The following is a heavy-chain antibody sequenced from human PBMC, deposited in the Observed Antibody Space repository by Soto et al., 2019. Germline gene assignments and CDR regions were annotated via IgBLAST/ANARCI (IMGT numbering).Heavy chain of an antibody. CDR3: ARWRTTQYFDY. V-gene: IGHV4-31*03. J-gene: IGHJ4*02. Sequence: SETLSLTCTVSGGSISSGGYYWSWIRQHPGKGLEWIGYIYYSGSTYYNPSLKSRVTISVDTSKNQFSLKLSSVTAADTAVYYCARWRTTQYFDYWGQGTLITVSS. CDR1: GGSISSGGYY. D-gene: IGHD1-1*01. CDR2: IYYSGST.